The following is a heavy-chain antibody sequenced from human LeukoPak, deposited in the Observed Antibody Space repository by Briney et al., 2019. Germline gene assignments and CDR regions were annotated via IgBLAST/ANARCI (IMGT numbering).Heavy chain of an antibody. CDR3: AKPYTGIAVAGTIPYYYYYMDV. CDR1: GFTFSRYW. Sequence: GGSLRLSCAASGFTFSRYWMSWVRQAPGKGLEWVANIKQDGSEKYYVDSVKGRFTISRDNAKNSLYLQMNSLRAEDTAVYYCAKPYTGIAVAGTIPYYYYYMDVWGKGTTVTISS. CDR2: IKQDGSEK. J-gene: IGHJ6*03. D-gene: IGHD6-19*01. V-gene: IGHV3-7*01.